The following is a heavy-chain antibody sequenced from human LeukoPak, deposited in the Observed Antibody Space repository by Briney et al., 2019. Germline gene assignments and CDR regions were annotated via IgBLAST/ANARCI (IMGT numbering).Heavy chain of an antibody. V-gene: IGHV4-59*01. Sequence: PSETLSLTCTVSGGSISSYYWSWLRQPPGKGLEWLGYIYYSGSTNYNPSLKSRVTISVDTSKDQFSLKLSSVTAADTAVYYCAREGYDFWSGYYKEDSGNYYHYGMDVWGQGTAVTVSS. CDR2: IYYSGST. CDR3: AREGYDFWSGYYKEDSGNYYHYGMDV. CDR1: GGSISSYY. D-gene: IGHD3-3*01. J-gene: IGHJ6*02.